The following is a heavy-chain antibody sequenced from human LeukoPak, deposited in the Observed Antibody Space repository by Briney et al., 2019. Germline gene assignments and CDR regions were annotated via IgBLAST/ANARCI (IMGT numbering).Heavy chain of an antibody. CDR2: ISYDGSNK. V-gene: IGHV3-30*04. CDR1: GFTFSSYA. D-gene: IGHD5-12*01. CDR3: ARDYGGILVAETFDY. J-gene: IGHJ4*02. Sequence: GGSLRLSCAASGFTFSSYAMHWVRQAPGKGLEWGAVISYDGSNKYYADSVKGRFTISRDNSKNTLYLQMNSLRADDTAVYYCARDYGGILVAETFDYWGQGTLVTVSS.